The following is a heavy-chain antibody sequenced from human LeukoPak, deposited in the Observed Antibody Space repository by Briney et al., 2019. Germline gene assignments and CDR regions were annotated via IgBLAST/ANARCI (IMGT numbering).Heavy chain of an antibody. CDR1: GGSFSGYY. D-gene: IGHD2-2*01. J-gene: IGHJ5*02. V-gene: IGHV4-34*01. CDR3: ASGGCSSTSCNLYNWFDP. Sequence: PSETLSLTCAVYGGSFSGYYWSWIRQPPGKGREWIGEINHSGSTNYNPSLKSRVTISVDTSKNQFSLKLSSVTSADTAVYYCASGGCSSTSCNLYNWFDPWGQGTLVTVSS. CDR2: INHSGST.